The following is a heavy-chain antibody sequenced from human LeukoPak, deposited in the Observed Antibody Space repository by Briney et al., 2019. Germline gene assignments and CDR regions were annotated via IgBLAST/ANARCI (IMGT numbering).Heavy chain of an antibody. CDR3: AREGGSIAAAGWFDP. D-gene: IGHD6-13*01. CDR2: IYSGGST. CDR1: GFTFSSYA. J-gene: IGHJ5*02. Sequence: GSLRLSCAASGFTFSSYAMSWVRQAPGKGLEWVSVIYSGGSTYYADSVKGRFTISRHNSKITLYLQMNSLRAEDTAVYYCAREGGSIAAAGWFDPWGQGTLVTVSS. V-gene: IGHV3-53*04.